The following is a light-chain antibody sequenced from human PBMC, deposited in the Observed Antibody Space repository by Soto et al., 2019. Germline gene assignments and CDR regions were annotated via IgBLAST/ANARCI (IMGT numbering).Light chain of an antibody. V-gene: IGKV3-11*01. CDR2: DAS. CDR1: QSVGSW. J-gene: IGKJ3*01. Sequence: EIVLTQSPATVSSSAGERATLSCRASQSVGSWLVWFQQKPGQAPRLLIYDASKRASGLPARFSGSGSGTYFPHTSSRLDADVFAFYYCQQRSIWPLTFGPGTKVDVK. CDR3: QQRSIWPLT.